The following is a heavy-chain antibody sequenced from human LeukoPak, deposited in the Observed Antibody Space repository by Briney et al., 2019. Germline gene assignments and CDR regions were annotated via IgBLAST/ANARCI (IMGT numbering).Heavy chain of an antibody. CDR2: INPSGGST. V-gene: IGHV1-46*01. Sequence: ASVKVSCKASGYTFTSYYMHWVRQAPGQGLEWMGIINPSGGSTSYAQKFQGRVTMTRDTSTSTVYMELNSLRSEDTAVYYCARAPNEYDSSGHNYYGMDVWGQGTTVTVSS. CDR1: GYTFTSYY. CDR3: ARAPNEYDSSGHNYYGMDV. D-gene: IGHD3-22*01. J-gene: IGHJ6*02.